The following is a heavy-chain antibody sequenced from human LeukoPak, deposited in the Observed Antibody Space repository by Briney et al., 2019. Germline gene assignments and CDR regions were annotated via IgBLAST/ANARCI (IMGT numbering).Heavy chain of an antibody. CDR1: GFTFSSYA. CDR2: ISGSGGST. V-gene: IGHV3-23*01. D-gene: IGHD5-12*01. J-gene: IGHJ5*02. CDR3: ARDAGNSGYGCDL. Sequence: GGSLRLSCAASGFTFSSYAMSWVRQAPGKGLEWVSAISGSGGSTYYADSVKGRFTISRDNSKNTLYLQMNSLRAEDTAIYYCARDAGNSGYGCDLWGQGTLVTVSS.